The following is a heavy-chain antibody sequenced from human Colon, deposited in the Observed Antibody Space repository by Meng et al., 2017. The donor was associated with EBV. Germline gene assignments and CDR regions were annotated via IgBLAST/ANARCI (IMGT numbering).Heavy chain of an antibody. CDR1: GEPITNHNW. Sequence: LTLRDPVPVLAKPCKTLYLTCAVSGEPITNHNWWAWVRQPPGKGLEWIGEIPHRGSSAYNPSLKSRVSMSIDKSKNQFSLKLTSVIAADTAVYHCLRGSGGSVWGQGTLVTVSS. D-gene: IGHD3-10*01. V-gene: IGHV4-4*02. CDR2: IPHRGSS. J-gene: IGHJ1*01. CDR3: LRGSGGSV.